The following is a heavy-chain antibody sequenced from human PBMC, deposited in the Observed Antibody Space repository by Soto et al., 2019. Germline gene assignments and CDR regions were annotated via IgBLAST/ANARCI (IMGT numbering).Heavy chain of an antibody. CDR2: INHSGST. D-gene: IGHD5-12*01. CDR3: ARGLVEMATIGRWFYP. V-gene: IGHV4-34*01. CDR1: GGSFSGYY. J-gene: IGHJ5*02. Sequence: PSETLSLTCAVYGGSFSGYYWSWIRQPPGKGLEWIGEINHSGSTNYNPSLKSRVTISVDTSKNQFSLKLSSVTAADTAVYYCARGLVEMATIGRWFYPWGQGTLVTVSS.